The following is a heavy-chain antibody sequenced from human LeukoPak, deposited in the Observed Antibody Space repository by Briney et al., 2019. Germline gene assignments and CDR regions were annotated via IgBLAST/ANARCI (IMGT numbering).Heavy chain of an antibody. V-gene: IGHV3-30*18. CDR2: ITNDGDGK. Sequence: GRSLRLSCAASGLTFSNYGMHWVRQAPGRGLEWAALITNDGDGKKYADSVKGRFTVSRDNSKSMLYLEMNSLRGEDTAVYYCAKDRYFETKGFLDPWGQGTLVTVSS. CDR3: AKDRYFETKGFLDP. CDR1: GLTFSNYG. D-gene: IGHD3-22*01. J-gene: IGHJ5*02.